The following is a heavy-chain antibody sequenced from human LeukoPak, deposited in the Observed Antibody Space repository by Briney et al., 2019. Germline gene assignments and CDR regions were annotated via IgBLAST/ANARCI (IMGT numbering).Heavy chain of an antibody. CDR3: ARTIDVEMVYFDY. D-gene: IGHD5-24*01. Sequence: PSETLSLTCTVSGGSISSGDYYWSWIRQPPGKGLEWIGYIYYSGSTYYNPSLKSRVTISVDTSKNQFSLKLSSVTAADTAVYYCARTIDVEMVYFDYWGQGTLVTVSS. CDR2: IYYSGST. CDR1: GGSISSGDYY. J-gene: IGHJ4*02. V-gene: IGHV4-30-4*08.